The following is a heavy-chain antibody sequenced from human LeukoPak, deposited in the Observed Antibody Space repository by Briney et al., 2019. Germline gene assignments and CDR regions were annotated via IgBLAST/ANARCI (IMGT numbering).Heavy chain of an antibody. J-gene: IGHJ6*03. V-gene: IGHV3-48*01. Sequence: PGGSLRLSCAASGFTLSSYSMKWVRQAPGKGLEWVSYISISSSTIYYADSVKGRFTISRDNAKNSLYLQMNSLRAEDTAVYYCARHTLNYYYYMDVWGKGTTVTISS. CDR3: ARHTLNYYYYMDV. CDR1: GFTLSSYS. CDR2: ISISSSTI.